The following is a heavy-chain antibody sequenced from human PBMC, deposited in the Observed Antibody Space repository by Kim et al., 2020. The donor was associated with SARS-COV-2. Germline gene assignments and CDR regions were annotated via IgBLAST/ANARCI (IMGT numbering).Heavy chain of an antibody. J-gene: IGHJ6*03. CDR3: ARAGTTTGMTSYYYYMDV. Sequence: SETLSLTCTVSGGSISSYYWSWIRQPAGKGLEWIGRIYTSGSTNYNPSLKSRVTMSVDTSKNQFSLKLSSVTAADTAMYYCARAGTTTGMTSYYYYMDVWGKGTTVTVSS. CDR2: IYTSGST. V-gene: IGHV4-4*07. CDR1: GGSISSYY. D-gene: IGHD1-1*01.